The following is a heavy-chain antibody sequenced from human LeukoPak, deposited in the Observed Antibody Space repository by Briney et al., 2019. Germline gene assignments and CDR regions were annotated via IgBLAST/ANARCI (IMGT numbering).Heavy chain of an antibody. CDR3: ARGGPEWPLDY. J-gene: IGHJ4*02. CDR2: IWYDGSNK. Sequence: GESLKISCAAPGFSFSSYGMLWVRQPPGKGLEWVAVIWYDGSNKYYADSVKGRFTISRDNSNNTLYLQMNSLRVEDTAVYYCARGGPEWPLDYWGQGTLVTVSS. D-gene: IGHD3-16*01. CDR1: GFSFSSYG. V-gene: IGHV3-33*01.